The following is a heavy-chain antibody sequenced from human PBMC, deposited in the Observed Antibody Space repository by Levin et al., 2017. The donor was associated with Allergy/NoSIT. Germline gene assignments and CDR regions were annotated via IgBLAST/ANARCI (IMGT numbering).Heavy chain of an antibody. V-gene: IGHV5-51*01. J-gene: IGHJ6*03. D-gene: IGHD1-1*01. Sequence: GESLKISCQGSGYSFTSYWIGWVRQMPGKGLEWMGIIYPGDSDTRYSPSFPGQVTISADKSISTAYLQWSRLKASDTAIYYCARRGTRDYYYYMDVWGKGTTVTVSS. CDR1: GYSFTSYW. CDR2: IYPGDSDT. CDR3: ARRGTRDYYYYMDV.